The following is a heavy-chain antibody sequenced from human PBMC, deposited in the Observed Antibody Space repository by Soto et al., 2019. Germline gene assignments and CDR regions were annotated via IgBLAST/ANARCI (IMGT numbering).Heavy chain of an antibody. CDR2: ISGSGTST. J-gene: IGHJ4*02. D-gene: IGHD5-12*01. Sequence: EVQLLESGGSLVQPGGSLRLSCAASGFTVSPSGLSWVRKAPGRGLEWISVISGSGTSTYYADSVKGRFTISRDNSKNTLYLQINRLRAEDTAVYYCAKGWWLRLNDCWGQGTLVTVSS. CDR3: AKGWWLRLNDC. V-gene: IGHV3-23*01. CDR1: GFTVSPSG.